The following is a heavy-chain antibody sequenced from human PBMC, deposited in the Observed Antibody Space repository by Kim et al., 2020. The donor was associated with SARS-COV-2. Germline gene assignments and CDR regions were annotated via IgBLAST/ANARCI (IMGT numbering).Heavy chain of an antibody. CDR3: ARARSGSYLSDFDY. J-gene: IGHJ4*02. D-gene: IGHD3-10*01. Sequence: AESGKGRFTISRDNSKNTLYLQMTSLRAEDTAVYYCARARSGSYLSDFDYWGQGTLVTVSS. V-gene: IGHV3-30*01.